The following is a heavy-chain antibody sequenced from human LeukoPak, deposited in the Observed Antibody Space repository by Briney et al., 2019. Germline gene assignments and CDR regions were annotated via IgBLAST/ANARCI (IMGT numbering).Heavy chain of an antibody. Sequence: GGSLRLSCAASGFTFSSYSMNWVRQAPGKGLERVSSISSSISYIHYADSVKGRFPISRDNAKNSLYLQMNSLRAEDTAVYHCAREYPRGAAAPDYWGQGTLVTVSS. D-gene: IGHD6-13*01. CDR2: ISSSISYI. CDR3: AREYPRGAAAPDY. CDR1: GFTFSSYS. V-gene: IGHV3-21*01. J-gene: IGHJ4*02.